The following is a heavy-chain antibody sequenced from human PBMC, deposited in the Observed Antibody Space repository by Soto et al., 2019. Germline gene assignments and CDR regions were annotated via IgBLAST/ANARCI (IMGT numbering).Heavy chain of an antibody. Sequence: VQLVQSGAEVKKPGASVKVSCKASGYTFTGYYMHWVRQAPGQGLEWMGWINPNSGGTNYAQKFQGWVTMTRDTSISKAYMELSRLRSDETAVYYCARRRANYYDSSGYYFDAFDIWGQGTMVTVSS. CDR2: INPNSGGT. V-gene: IGHV1-2*04. CDR1: GYTFTGYY. D-gene: IGHD3-22*01. J-gene: IGHJ3*02. CDR3: ARRRANYYDSSGYYFDAFDI.